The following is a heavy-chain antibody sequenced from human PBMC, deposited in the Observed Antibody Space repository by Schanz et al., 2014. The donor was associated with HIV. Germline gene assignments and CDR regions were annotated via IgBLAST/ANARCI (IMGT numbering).Heavy chain of an antibody. V-gene: IGHV1-69*01. J-gene: IGHJ6*02. CDR2: FNVMLSKI. D-gene: IGHD6-19*01. Sequence: QVQLVQSGAEVKKTGSSVKVSCKASGGTFRSNAITWVRQAPGQGLEWIGHFNVMLSKINSAQKFQGRVSMTADPSTNTAYMEMRGLRFEDTAVYYCASGRRSGIGWRMDGGGQGTTGAVSS. CDR1: GGTFRSNA. CDR3: ASGRRSGIGWRMDG.